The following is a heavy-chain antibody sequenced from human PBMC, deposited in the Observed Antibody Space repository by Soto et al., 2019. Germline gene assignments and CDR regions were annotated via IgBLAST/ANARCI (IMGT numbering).Heavy chain of an antibody. V-gene: IGHV3-23*01. D-gene: IGHD3-10*01. CDR3: AKKVNSGPGSQYFDY. CDR1: GFTFSSYS. CDR2: FRTSVDGGTT. Sequence: WGSLRLSCAASGFTFSSYSMSCVRQAPWKGLEWVSGFRTSVDGGTTYYADSVKGRFTISRDNSKNMLFLQMNSLRSEDTAIYYCAKKVNSGPGSQYFDYWGQGTLVTVSS. J-gene: IGHJ4*02.